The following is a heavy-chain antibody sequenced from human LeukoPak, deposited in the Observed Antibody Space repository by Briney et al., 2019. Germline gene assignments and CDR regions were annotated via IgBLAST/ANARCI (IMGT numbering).Heavy chain of an antibody. CDR2: MNPNSGRT. Sequence: ASVKVSCKASGYTFTSYDINWVRQATGQGLEWMGWMNPNSGRTGYAQNFQGRITITRNTSISTAYMELSSLRSEDTAVYYCASQWWELPTGLDYWGQGTLVTVSS. D-gene: IGHD1-26*01. J-gene: IGHJ4*02. CDR3: ASQWWELPTGLDY. V-gene: IGHV1-8*03. CDR1: GYTFTSYD.